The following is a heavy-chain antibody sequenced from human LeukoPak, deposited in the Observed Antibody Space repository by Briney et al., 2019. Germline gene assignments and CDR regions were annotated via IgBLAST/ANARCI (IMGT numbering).Heavy chain of an antibody. CDR2: IYYTGST. J-gene: IGHJ4*02. V-gene: IGHV4-59*08. CDR1: GGSLSSYY. Sequence: SETLSLTCLVSGGSLSSYYWSWIRPPPGKGLEWIGYIYYTGSTIYNPSLKSRVTISVDTSKNQFSLKLSSVTAADTAVYYFARHADSSSWYNYIDYWGQGTLVTASS. D-gene: IGHD6-13*01. CDR3: ARHADSSSWYNYIDY.